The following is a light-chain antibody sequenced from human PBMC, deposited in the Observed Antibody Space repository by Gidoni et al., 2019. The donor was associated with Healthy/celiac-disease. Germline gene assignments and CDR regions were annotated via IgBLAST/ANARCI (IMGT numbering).Light chain of an antibody. Sequence: VLTQSPGTLALSPGERATLSCRASQSVSSSYLGWYQQKPGQAPRLLIYGASSRATGIPDRFSGSGSGTDFTLTISRLEPEDFALYYCQQYGSSPVFGGGTKVEIK. CDR3: QQYGSSPV. J-gene: IGKJ4*01. CDR2: GAS. V-gene: IGKV3-20*01. CDR1: QSVSSSY.